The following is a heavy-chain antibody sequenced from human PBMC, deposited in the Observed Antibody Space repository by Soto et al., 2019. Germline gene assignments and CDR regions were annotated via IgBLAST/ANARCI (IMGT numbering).Heavy chain of an antibody. CDR3: ATSYGSGSRPFDY. J-gene: IGHJ4*02. CDR2: IIPMLGMS. V-gene: IGHV1-69*02. Sequence: QVQLVQSGAEVKKPGSSVKVSCKASGDTFNFYTIGWVRQAPGQGLEWMGRIIPMLGMSNYAQKFQDRVTIIADKSTSTAYMQLSSLRSEDTAIYYCATSYGSGSRPFDYWGQGTLVTVSS. D-gene: IGHD3-10*01. CDR1: GDTFNFYT.